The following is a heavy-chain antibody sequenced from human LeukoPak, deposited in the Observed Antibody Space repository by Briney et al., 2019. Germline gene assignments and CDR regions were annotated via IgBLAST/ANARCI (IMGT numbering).Heavy chain of an antibody. CDR3: ARGSEEGWFDP. J-gene: IGHJ5*02. CDR2: ISYDGSNK. Sequence: AGRSLRLSFAASGFTFSSYGMHWVRQAPGKGLEWVAVISYDGSNKYYADSVKGRFTISRDNSKNTLYLQMNSLRAEDTAVYYCARGSEEGWFDPWGQGTLVTVSS. CDR1: GFTFSSYG. V-gene: IGHV3-30*19.